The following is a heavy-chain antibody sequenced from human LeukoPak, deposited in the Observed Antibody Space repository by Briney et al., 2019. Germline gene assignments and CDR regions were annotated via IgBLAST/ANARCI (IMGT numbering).Heavy chain of an antibody. CDR2: ISYDGSNK. Sequence: GGSLRLSCAASGFTLSSYWMHWVRQAPGKGLEWVAVISYDGSNKYYADSVKGRFTISRDNSKNTLYLQMNSLRAEDTAVYYCATFDYWGQGTLVTVSS. CDR1: GFTLSSYW. V-gene: IGHV3-30*03. J-gene: IGHJ4*02. CDR3: ATFDY.